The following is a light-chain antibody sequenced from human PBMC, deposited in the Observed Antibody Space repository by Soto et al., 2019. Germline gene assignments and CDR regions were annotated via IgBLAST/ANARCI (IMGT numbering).Light chain of an antibody. CDR2: GAS. CDR1: QSVTSGY. V-gene: IGKV3-20*01. J-gene: IGKJ1*01. Sequence: EIVLTQSPGTLSLSPGERATLSCRASQSVTSGYLAWYQQKPGQAPRLLIFGASSRATGIPDRFSGSGSGTDFTLTISRLEPEDFAVYYCQQFRRSPWTFGQGTKVEIK. CDR3: QQFRRSPWT.